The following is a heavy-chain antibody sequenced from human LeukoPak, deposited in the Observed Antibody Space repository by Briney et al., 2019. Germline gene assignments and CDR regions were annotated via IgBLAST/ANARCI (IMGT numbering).Heavy chain of an antibody. Sequence: GASVKVSCQALAHTFTDHYFHWLRQAPGHPIEWMGWIHPGRGDTNIAQKFQGRVSLTRDMSISTAYVELSRLTSDDTAVYYCARDHNWGPDYWGQGTLVSVSS. V-gene: IGHV1-2*02. CDR2: IHPGRGDT. CDR3: ARDHNWGPDY. J-gene: IGHJ4*02. CDR1: AHTFTDHY. D-gene: IGHD7-27*01.